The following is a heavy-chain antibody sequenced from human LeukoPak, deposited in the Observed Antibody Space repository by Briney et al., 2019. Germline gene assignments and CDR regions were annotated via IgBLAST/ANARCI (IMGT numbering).Heavy chain of an antibody. D-gene: IGHD6-13*01. CDR3: ARDSDSSRAGGAFDI. CDR2: ISSSSYI. V-gene: IGHV3-21*01. J-gene: IGHJ3*02. Sequence: GGSLRLSCAASGFTFSSYSMNWVRQAPGKGLEWVSSISSSSYIYYADSVKGRFTISRDNAKNSLYLQMNSLRAEVTAVYYCARDSDSSRAGGAFDIWGQGTMVTVSS. CDR1: GFTFSSYS.